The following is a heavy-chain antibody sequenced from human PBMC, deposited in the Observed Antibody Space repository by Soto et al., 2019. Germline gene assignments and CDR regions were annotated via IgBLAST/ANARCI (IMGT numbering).Heavy chain of an antibody. CDR3: AREMVVAATSGVPDL. V-gene: IGHV4-61*01. CDR2: IYYSGST. J-gene: IGHJ2*01. CDR1: GGSVSSGSYY. Sequence: QVQLQESGPGLVKPSETLSLTCTVSGGSVSSGSYYWSWIRQPPGKGLEWIGYIYYSGSTNYNPSLKSRVTISVDTSKNQFSLKLSSVTAADTAVYYCAREMVVAATSGVPDLWGRGTLVTVSS. D-gene: IGHD2-15*01.